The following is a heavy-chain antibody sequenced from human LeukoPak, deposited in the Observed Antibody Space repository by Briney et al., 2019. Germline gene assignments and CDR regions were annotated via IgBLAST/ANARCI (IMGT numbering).Heavy chain of an antibody. Sequence: PGGSLRLSCAASGVTFSSYSMNWVRQAPGKGLEWVSSISSSTSYIYYADSVKGRFTISRDNAKNSLYLQMNSLRAEDTAVYYCARDNFYYDSSGLDYWGQGTLVTVSS. CDR1: GVTFSSYS. V-gene: IGHV3-21*01. J-gene: IGHJ4*02. CDR3: ARDNFYYDSSGLDY. D-gene: IGHD3-22*01. CDR2: ISSSTSYI.